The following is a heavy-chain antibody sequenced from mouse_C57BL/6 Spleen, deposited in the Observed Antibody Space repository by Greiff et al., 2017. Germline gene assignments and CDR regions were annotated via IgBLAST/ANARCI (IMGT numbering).Heavy chain of an antibody. CDR1: GYTFTSYW. V-gene: IGHV1-7*01. CDR2: ITPSSGYT. J-gene: IGHJ2*01. Sequence: VQLQQSGAELAKPGASVKLSCKASGYTFTSYWMHWVKQRPGQGLEWIGYITPSSGYTKYNQKFKDKATLTADTSSSTAYMQLSSLTYEDSAVYSCAREASAGTSDYWGQGTTLTVSS. CDR3: AREASAGTSDY. D-gene: IGHD4-1*01.